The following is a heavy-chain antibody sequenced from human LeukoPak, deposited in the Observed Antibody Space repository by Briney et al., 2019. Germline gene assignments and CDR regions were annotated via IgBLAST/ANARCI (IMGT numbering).Heavy chain of an antibody. CDR3: ARTHTGYFAP. J-gene: IGHJ5*01. CDR1: SGSFSGYS. Sequence: SETLSLTCAVYSGSFSGYSWSWIRQPPGKGLEWIGEINHSGSTNYNLSLKSRVTISVDTSSNQFSLRLSSVTAADTAVYYCARTHTGYFAPWGQGTLVNVSS. D-gene: IGHD5-18*01. CDR2: INHSGST. V-gene: IGHV4-34*01.